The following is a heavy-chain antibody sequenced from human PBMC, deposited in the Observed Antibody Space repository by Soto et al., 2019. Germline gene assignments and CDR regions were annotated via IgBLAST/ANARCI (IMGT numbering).Heavy chain of an antibody. Sequence: AGGSLRLSCAASGFTFSTYSMNWVRQAPGKGLEWVSYISSRSRTIFYGDPVKGRFTVSRDNSKNTVYLQMNSLRAEDTAIYHYAKSHVYNYGGSGGQSDFWGQGTLVTVSS. CDR1: GFTFSTYS. CDR3: AKSHVYNYGGSGGQSDF. CDR2: ISSRSRTI. V-gene: IGHV3-48*01. J-gene: IGHJ4*02. D-gene: IGHD5-12*01.